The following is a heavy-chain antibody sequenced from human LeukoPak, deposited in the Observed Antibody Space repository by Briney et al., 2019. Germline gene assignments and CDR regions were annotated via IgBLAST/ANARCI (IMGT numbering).Heavy chain of an antibody. D-gene: IGHD5-24*01. CDR2: IIPIFGTA. Sequence: SVKVSCKASGGTFSSYAISWVRQAPGQRLEWVGGIIPIFGTANYAQKFQGRVTITTDESTSTAYMELSSLRSEDTAVYYCARDPGDGGIDYWGQGTLVTVSS. J-gene: IGHJ4*02. V-gene: IGHV1-69*05. CDR1: GGTFSSYA. CDR3: ARDPGDGGIDY.